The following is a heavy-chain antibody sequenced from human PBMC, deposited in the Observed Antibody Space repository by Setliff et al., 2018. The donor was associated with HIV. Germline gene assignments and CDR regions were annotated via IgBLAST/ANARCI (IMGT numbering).Heavy chain of an antibody. J-gene: IGHJ5*02. CDR3: ALPYCGGGNCWSSASLPPAGWFDP. Sequence: GASVKVSCKASGGTFSSYVISWVRQAPGQGPEWMGGIIPMYGVADYAQKFQGRVTITTDESTSTAYMELSSLRSEDTAVYCCALPYCGGGNCWSSASLPPAGWFDPWGQGTQVTVSS. V-gene: IGHV1-69*05. D-gene: IGHD2-15*01. CDR1: GGTFSSYV. CDR2: IIPMYGVA.